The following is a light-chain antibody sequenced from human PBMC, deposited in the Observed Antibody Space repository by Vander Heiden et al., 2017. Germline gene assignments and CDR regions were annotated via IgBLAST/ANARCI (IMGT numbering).Light chain of an antibody. CDR2: RNN. CDR3: SAWDSNISAYV. CDR1: SNNVGNQG. V-gene: IGLV10-54*04. J-gene: IGLJ1*01. Sequence: QAGPTQPPSMSRALGQTATLTCTGNSNNVGNQGAGWLQQHQGHPPKVLSYRNNNRASGISERFSASRSGNTASLTISGLKPEDEADYYCSAWDSNISAYVLGPGTKVTVL.